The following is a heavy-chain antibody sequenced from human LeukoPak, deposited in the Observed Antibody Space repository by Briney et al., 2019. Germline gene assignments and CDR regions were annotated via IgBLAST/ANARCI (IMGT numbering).Heavy chain of an antibody. CDR1: GGSISSGSYY. CDR2: IYTSGST. CDR3: AKGYFDY. V-gene: IGHV4-61*02. Sequence: SQTLSLTCTGSGGSISSGSYYWSWIRQPAGKGLEWIGRIYTSGSTNYNPSLKSRVTISVDTSKNQLSLKLSSVTAADTAVYYCAKGYFDYWGQGTLVTVSS. J-gene: IGHJ4*02.